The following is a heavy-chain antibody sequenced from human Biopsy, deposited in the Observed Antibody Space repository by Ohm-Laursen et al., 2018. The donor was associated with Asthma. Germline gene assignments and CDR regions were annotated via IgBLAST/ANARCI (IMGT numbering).Heavy chain of an antibody. CDR3: AKESGTVGWHADYLEE. V-gene: IGHV3-53*01. CDR1: GFAVSRDH. CDR2: IYSGGTS. D-gene: IGHD6-19*01. J-gene: IGHJ4*02. Sequence: SLRLSCSAPGFAVSRDHMFWVRRAPGKGLEWVSVIYSGGTSHTAASVKGRFTISSDTLKNTVFLHLSSLRAEDTAVYYCAKESGTVGWHADYLEEWGRGTLVTVSS.